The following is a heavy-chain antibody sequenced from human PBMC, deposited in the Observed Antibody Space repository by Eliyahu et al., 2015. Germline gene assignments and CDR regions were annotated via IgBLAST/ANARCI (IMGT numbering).Heavy chain of an antibody. D-gene: IGHD4-17*01. Sequence: EVQVVESGGGLVQPGGSLRLSCVASGFPFXDYXMTWIRQAPGEGGGWVANINQEATVRNYVDSVKGRFTISRDDAKNSVYLQMNNLRAEDTAVYFCGGPFTVSHMDVWGKGTAVTVSS. V-gene: IGHV3-7*01. CDR3: GGPFTVSHMDV. J-gene: IGHJ6*03. CDR2: INQEATVR. CDR1: GFPFXDYX.